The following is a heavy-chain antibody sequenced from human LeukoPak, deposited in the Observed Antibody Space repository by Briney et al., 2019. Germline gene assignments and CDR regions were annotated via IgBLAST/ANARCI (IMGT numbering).Heavy chain of an antibody. V-gene: IGHV3-23*01. Sequence: GGSLRLSCAVSGFTFSTYAMSWVRQSPGKGLEWVSGISGGGGRTYYADSVKGRFTISRENSNNTLFLQMNSLRVEDTAVYYCAKDKDVYAYGGVDYWGQGTLVTVSS. CDR1: GFTFSTYA. D-gene: IGHD3-10*01. J-gene: IGHJ4*02. CDR2: ISGGGGRT. CDR3: AKDKDVYAYGGVDY.